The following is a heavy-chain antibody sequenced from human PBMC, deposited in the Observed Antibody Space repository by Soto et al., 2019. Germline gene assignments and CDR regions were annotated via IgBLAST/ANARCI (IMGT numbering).Heavy chain of an antibody. CDR1: GYTLTELS. J-gene: IGHJ3*02. CDR2: FDPEDGET. Sequence: ASVKVSCMVSGYTLTELSMHWVRQAPGKGLEWMGGFDPEDGETIYAQKFQGRVTMTEDTSTDTAYMEMSSLRSEDTAVYSCATVKYQLLYDAFDIWGQGTMVTVSS. CDR3: ATVKYQLLYDAFDI. D-gene: IGHD2-2*02. V-gene: IGHV1-24*01.